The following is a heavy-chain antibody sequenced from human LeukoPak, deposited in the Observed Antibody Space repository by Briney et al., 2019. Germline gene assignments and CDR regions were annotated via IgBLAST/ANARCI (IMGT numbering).Heavy chain of an antibody. V-gene: IGHV3-7*01. Sequence: GGSLRLSCAASGFTFSSYWMSWVRQAPGKGLEWVANIKQDGSEKYYVDSVKDRFAISRDNAKNSLYLQMNSLRAEDTAVYYCARAPDRNWFDPWGQGTLVTVSS. CDR2: IKQDGSEK. CDR1: GFTFSSYW. CDR3: ARAPDRNWFDP. J-gene: IGHJ5*02.